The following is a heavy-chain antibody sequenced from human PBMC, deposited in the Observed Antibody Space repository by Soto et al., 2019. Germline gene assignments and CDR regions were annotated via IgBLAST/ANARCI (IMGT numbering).Heavy chain of an antibody. CDR2: IYYSGST. J-gene: IGHJ4*02. Sequence: SETLSLTCTASGGSISSYCWSWIRQPPGKGQEWIGYIYYSGSTNYTPSLKSRVTISVDTSKNQFSLKLSSVTAADTAVYYCAREKRRDGYNNYLDYCDQGTLVTVAS. CDR1: GGSISSYC. D-gene: IGHD5-12*01. V-gene: IGHV4-59*12. CDR3: AREKRRDGYNNYLDY.